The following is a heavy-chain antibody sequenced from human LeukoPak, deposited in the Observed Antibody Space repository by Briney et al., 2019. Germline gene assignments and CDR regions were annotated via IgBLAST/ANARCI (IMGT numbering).Heavy chain of an antibody. CDR2: ISSNGGST. V-gene: IGHV3-64*01. CDR3: ARGDYGGNYLPSDY. J-gene: IGHJ4*02. D-gene: IGHD4-23*01. Sequence: PGGSLRLSCAASGFTFSSYAMHWVRQAPGKGLEYVSAISSNGGSTYYANSVKGRFTISRDNSKNTLYLQMGGLRAEDMAVYYCARGDYGGNYLPSDYWGQGTLVTVSS. CDR1: GFTFSSYA.